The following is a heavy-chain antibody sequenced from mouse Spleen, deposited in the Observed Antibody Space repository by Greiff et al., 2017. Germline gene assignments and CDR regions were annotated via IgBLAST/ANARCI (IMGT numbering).Heavy chain of an antibody. D-gene: IGHD2-14*01. CDR1: GYSFTSYW. CDR3: ARNYRSSYWYFDV. V-gene: IGHV1S127*01. J-gene: IGHJ1*01. Sequence: QVQLQQSGPQLVRPGASVKISCKASGYSFTSYWMHWVKQRPGQGLEWIGMIDPSDSETRLNQKFKDKATLTVDKSSSTAYMQLSSPTSEDSAVYYCARNYRSSYWYFDVWGAGTTVTVSS. CDR2: IDPSDSET.